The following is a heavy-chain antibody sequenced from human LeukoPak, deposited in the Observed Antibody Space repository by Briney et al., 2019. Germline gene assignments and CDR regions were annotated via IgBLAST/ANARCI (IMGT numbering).Heavy chain of an antibody. Sequence: AGGSLRLSCAASGFTFSSYGMHWVRQAPGKGLEWVAVIWYDGSNKYYADSAKGRFTISRDNSKNTLYLQMNSLRAEDTAVYYCARDTDYGGVDYWGQGTLVTVSS. D-gene: IGHD4-23*01. V-gene: IGHV3-33*01. CDR2: IWYDGSNK. CDR3: ARDTDYGGVDY. J-gene: IGHJ4*02. CDR1: GFTFSSYG.